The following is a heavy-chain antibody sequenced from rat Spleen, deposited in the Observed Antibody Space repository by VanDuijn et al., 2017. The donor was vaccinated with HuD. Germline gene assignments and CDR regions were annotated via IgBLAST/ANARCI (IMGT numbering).Heavy chain of an antibody. CDR3: TTDYVYYGLLLRGFAY. J-gene: IGHJ3*01. D-gene: IGHD1-6*01. CDR1: GFTFNNYW. CDR2: ISHSGATT. V-gene: IGHV5-31*01. Sequence: EVQLVESGGGLVQPGRSLKLSCITSGFTFNNYWMTWIRQAPTKGLEWVASISHSGATTYYRDSVKGRFTISRDNAKSTLYLQMGSLRSEDTATYYCTTDYVYYGLLLRGFAYWGQGTLVTVSS.